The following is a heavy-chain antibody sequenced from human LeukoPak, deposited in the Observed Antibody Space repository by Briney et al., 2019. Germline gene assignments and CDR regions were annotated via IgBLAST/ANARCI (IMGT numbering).Heavy chain of an antibody. V-gene: IGHV4-59*01. Sequence: PSETLSLTCTVSGDSISSYYWSWIRQPPGKGLEWIGYIYYSGSTNYNPSLKSRVTISVDTSKNRFSLKLSSVTAADTAVYYCASLYYYDSSGYLSAFDIWGQGTMVTVSS. CDR3: ASLYYYDSSGYLSAFDI. CDR2: IYYSGST. CDR1: GDSISSYY. D-gene: IGHD3-22*01. J-gene: IGHJ3*02.